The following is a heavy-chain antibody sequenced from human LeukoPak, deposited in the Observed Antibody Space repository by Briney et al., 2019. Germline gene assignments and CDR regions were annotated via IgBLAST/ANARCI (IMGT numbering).Heavy chain of an antibody. V-gene: IGHV4-61*02. CDR3: ASTVPSGSAPFDY. CDR2: IYTSGST. J-gene: IGHJ4*02. Sequence: SETLSLTCTVSGGPISSGSYYWSWIRQPAGKGLEWIGRIYTSGSTNYNPSLKSRVTISVDTSKNQFSLKLSSVTAADTAVYYCASTVPSGSAPFDYWGQGTLVTVSS. CDR1: GGPISSGSYY. D-gene: IGHD1-26*01.